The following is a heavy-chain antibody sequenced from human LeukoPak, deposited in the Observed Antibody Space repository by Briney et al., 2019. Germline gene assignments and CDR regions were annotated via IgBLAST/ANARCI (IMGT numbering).Heavy chain of an antibody. V-gene: IGHV3-15*01. CDR2: ITTKGDGETA. D-gene: IGHD2-21*02. J-gene: IGHJ4*02. CDR3: TTRVVTTNDN. CDR1: GFTFSNAW. Sequence: GGSLRLSCAASGFTFSNAWMNWVRQAPGKGLEWVGRITTKGDGETADCAAPMKGRCTISRYDSKSTLYLQMDSLKTEDTAVYYCTTRVVTTNDNWGQGALVTVSS.